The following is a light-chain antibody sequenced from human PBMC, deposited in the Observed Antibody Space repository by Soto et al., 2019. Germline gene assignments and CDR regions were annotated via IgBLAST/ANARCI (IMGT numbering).Light chain of an antibody. CDR3: QSYDSILSGWV. J-gene: IGLJ3*02. CDR2: DVS. V-gene: IGLV2-14*03. Sequence: QSALTQPASVSGSPGQSITISCTGSSSDVGGFDYVSWYQQHPGKAPKLMIYDVSNRPSGVSNRFSGSKSGNTASLTISGLQAEDEADYYCQSYDSILSGWVFGGGTKLTVL. CDR1: SSDVGGFDY.